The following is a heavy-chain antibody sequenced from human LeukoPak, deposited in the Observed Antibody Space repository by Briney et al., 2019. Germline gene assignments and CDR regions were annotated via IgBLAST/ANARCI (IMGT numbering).Heavy chain of an antibody. CDR2: ISGGGGST. CDR3: AKDRYYASGSSYGNAFDI. J-gene: IGHJ3*02. V-gene: IGHV3-23*01. Sequence: GGSLRLSCAASGFTFSSYARSWVRQAPGKGLEWVSDISGGGGSTYYADSVKGRFTISRDNSKNTLYLQMNSLRAEDTAVYYCAKDRYYASGSSYGNAFDIWGQGTMVTVSS. D-gene: IGHD3-10*01. CDR1: GFTFSSYA.